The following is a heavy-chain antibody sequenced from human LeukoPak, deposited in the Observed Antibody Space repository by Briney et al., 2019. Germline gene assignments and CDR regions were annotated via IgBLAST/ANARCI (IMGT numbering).Heavy chain of an antibody. Sequence: SETLSLTCTVSGGSISGSSYYWGWIRQPPGKGLEWIGYIYYSGSTYYNPSLKSRVTISVDTSKNQFSLKLSSVTAADTAVYYCARLYSSGWYYDYWGQGTLVTVSS. D-gene: IGHD6-19*01. V-gene: IGHV4-31*03. CDR2: IYYSGST. CDR1: GGSISGSSYY. J-gene: IGHJ4*02. CDR3: ARLYSSGWYYDY.